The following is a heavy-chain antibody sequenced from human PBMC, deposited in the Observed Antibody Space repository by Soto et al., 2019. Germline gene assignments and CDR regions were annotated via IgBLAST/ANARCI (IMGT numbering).Heavy chain of an antibody. CDR1: GGTFSSYA. D-gene: IGHD3-3*01. J-gene: IGHJ6*02. Sequence: QVQLVQSGAEVKKPGSSVKVSCKASGGTFSSYAISWVRQAPGQGLEWMGGIIPIFGTANYAQQFQGRVTITAEESTSTAYMELSSLRSEDTAVYYCARGGRYYDFWSETPYGMAVWGQGTTVTVSS. CDR2: IIPIFGTA. CDR3: ARGGRYYDFWSETPYGMAV. V-gene: IGHV1-69*01.